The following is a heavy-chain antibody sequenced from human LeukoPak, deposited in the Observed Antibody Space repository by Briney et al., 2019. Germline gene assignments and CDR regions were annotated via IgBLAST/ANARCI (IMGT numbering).Heavy chain of an antibody. CDR2: INSDGSRT. D-gene: IGHD2-15*01. Sequence: GRSLRLSCAASGFTFSDYWMNWVRQAPGKGLVWVSRINSDGSRTTYADPVKGRLTISRDNAKNTLYLQMNSLRAEDTAVYYCAKQAGYYHYDYWGQGTLVTVSS. CDR3: AKQAGYYHYDY. V-gene: IGHV3-74*01. J-gene: IGHJ4*02. CDR1: GFTFSDYW.